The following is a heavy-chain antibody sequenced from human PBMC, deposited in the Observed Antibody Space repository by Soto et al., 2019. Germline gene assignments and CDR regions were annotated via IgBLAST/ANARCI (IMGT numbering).Heavy chain of an antibody. D-gene: IGHD7-27*01. CDR3: ARANWYSEY. V-gene: IGHV4-59*11. Sequence: QVQLQESGPGLVKPSETLSLTCTVSGGSISNHYWSWIRQPPGKGLEWIGSIYYNGNTNYNPSLTSRVTMSVDTSKNQISLKLSSVTAADTVVYYCARANWYSEYWGQGTLVTVSS. CDR1: GGSISNHY. CDR2: IYYNGNT. J-gene: IGHJ4*02.